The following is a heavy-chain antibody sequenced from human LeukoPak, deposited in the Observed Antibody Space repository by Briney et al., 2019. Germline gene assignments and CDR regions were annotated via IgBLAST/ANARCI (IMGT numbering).Heavy chain of an antibody. CDR2: ISPSGDIT. CDR3: ARAGLVYFDY. J-gene: IGHJ4*02. V-gene: IGHV3-23*01. CDR1: GFIFSRHG. D-gene: IGHD6-19*01. Sequence: PGGTLRLSCAASGFIFSRHGMNWVRQAPGKGLEWVSGISPSGDITYYADSVKGRFTISRANSKNTVYLQMDSLRAEATAVYYCARAGLVYFDYWGQGTLVTVSS.